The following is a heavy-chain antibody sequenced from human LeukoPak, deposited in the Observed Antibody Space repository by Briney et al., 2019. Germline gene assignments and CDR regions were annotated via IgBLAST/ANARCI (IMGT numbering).Heavy chain of an antibody. J-gene: IGHJ4*02. CDR3: AREGLRNVHNPLGY. D-gene: IGHD5-24*01. V-gene: IGHV4-34*01. CDR2: IKESEKT. CDR1: GGSLSGYY. Sequence: PSETLSLPCAVYGGSLSGYYWSWIRQPPGKGLEWIGEIKESEKTNYNPSLKSRVTISIDTSKNQFSLKLSSVTAADTAVYYCAREGLRNVHNPLGYWGQGTLVTVSS.